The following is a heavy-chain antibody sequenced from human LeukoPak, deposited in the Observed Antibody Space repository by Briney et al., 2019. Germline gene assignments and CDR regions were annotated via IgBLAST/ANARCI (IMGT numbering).Heavy chain of an antibody. CDR3: ARSVVVAATTAFDI. Sequence: PSETLSLTCTVSGGSISSYYWSWIRQPPGKGLEWIGYTYYSGSTNYNPSLKSRVTISVDTSKNQFSLKLSSVTAADTAVYYCARSVVVAATTAFDIWGQGTMVTVSS. CDR2: TYYSGST. V-gene: IGHV4-59*01. J-gene: IGHJ3*02. D-gene: IGHD2-15*01. CDR1: GGSISSYY.